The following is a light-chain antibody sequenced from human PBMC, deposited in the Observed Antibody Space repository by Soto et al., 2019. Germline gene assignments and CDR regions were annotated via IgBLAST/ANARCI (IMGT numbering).Light chain of an antibody. J-gene: IGLJ2*01. V-gene: IGLV1-47*01. CDR2: RNN. Sequence: QSVPTQPPSASGTPGQRVTISCSGNNSDIGSNYVYWYQQFPGTAPKLLIYRNNQRPSGVPDRFSGSKSGTSASLAISGLRSEDEADYYCAAWDDSLSGRLFGGGTKLTVL. CDR3: AAWDDSLSGRL. CDR1: NSDIGSNY.